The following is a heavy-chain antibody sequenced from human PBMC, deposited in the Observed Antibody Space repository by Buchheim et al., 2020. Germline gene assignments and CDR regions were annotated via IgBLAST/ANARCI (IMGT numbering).Heavy chain of an antibody. J-gene: IGHJ6*02. CDR1: GFTFSSYG. Sequence: QVQLVESGGGVVQPGRSLRLSCAASGFTFSSYGMHWVRQAPGKGLEWVAVISYDGSNKYYADSVKGRFTISRDNSKNTLYLQMNSLRAEDTAVYYCAKDRIFGVVRGDYYYYGMDVWGQGTT. V-gene: IGHV3-30*18. CDR2: ISYDGSNK. D-gene: IGHD3-3*01. CDR3: AKDRIFGVVRGDYYYYGMDV.